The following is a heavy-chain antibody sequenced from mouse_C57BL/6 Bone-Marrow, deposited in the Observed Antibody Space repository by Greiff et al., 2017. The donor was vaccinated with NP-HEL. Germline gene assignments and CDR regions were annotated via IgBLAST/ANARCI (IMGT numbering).Heavy chain of an antibody. CDR1: GYAFSSSW. V-gene: IGHV1-82*01. J-gene: IGHJ4*01. Sequence: QVQLQQSGPELVKPGASVKISCKASGYAFSSSWMNWVKQRPGKGLEWIGRIYPGDGDTNYNGKFKGKATLTADKSSSTAYMQLSSLTSEDSAVYFCARREAIYYVAMDYWGKGTSVTVSS. CDR3: ARREAIYYVAMDY. D-gene: IGHD2-1*01. CDR2: IYPGDGDT.